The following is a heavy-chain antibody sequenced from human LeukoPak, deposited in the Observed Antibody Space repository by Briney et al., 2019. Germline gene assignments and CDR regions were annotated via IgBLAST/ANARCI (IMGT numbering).Heavy chain of an antibody. V-gene: IGHV4-59*01. CDR3: AREAHSSSPYFDY. Sequence: PSETLSLTCTVSGGSISSYYWNWIRQPPGKGLEWIGYIYYSGSTNYNPSLKSRVTISVDTSKNQFSLKLSSVAAADTAVYYCAREAHSSSPYFDYWGQGTLVTVSS. J-gene: IGHJ4*02. D-gene: IGHD6-6*01. CDR1: GGSISSYY. CDR2: IYYSGST.